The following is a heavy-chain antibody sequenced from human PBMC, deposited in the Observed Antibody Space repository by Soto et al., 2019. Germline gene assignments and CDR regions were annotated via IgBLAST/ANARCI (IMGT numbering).Heavy chain of an antibody. D-gene: IGHD3-10*01. V-gene: IGHV1-18*01. CDR1: GYTFTNFG. Sequence: GASVKVSCKASGYTFTNFGISWVRQAPGQGLEWMGWISAYNGNTNYAQNFQGRVTMTTDTSTSTAYMELSSLRSEDTAVYYCASGAFYFDYWGQGTLVTVSS. J-gene: IGHJ4*02. CDR3: ASGAFYFDY. CDR2: ISAYNGNT.